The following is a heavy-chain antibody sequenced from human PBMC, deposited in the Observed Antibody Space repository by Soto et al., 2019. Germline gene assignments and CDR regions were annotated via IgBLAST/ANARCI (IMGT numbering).Heavy chain of an antibody. CDR3: ARDRLGDGYNYGDS. Sequence: QVQLVQSGAEVKKPGSSVKVSCKASGGTFSSYTISWVRQAPGQGLEWMGRIIPILGIANYAQKFQGRVPIAADKSESTAYMELSSLRSEDTAVYYCARDRLGDGYNYGDSWGQGTLVTVSS. CDR1: GGTFSSYT. V-gene: IGHV1-69*08. CDR2: IIPILGIA. J-gene: IGHJ4*02. D-gene: IGHD5-12*01.